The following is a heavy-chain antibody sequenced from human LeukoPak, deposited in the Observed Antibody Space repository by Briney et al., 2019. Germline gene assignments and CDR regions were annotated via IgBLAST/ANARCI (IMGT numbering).Heavy chain of an antibody. J-gene: IGHJ4*02. CDR1: GFTFSSYG. CDR2: ISYDGSNK. V-gene: IGHV3-30*18. Sequence: PGRSLRLSCAASGFTFSSYGMHWVRQAPGKGLEWVAVISYDGSNKYYADSVKGRFTISRDNSKNTLYLQMNSLRAEDTAVYYCAKDTDYYDSSGYYYFDYWGQGTLVTVCS. D-gene: IGHD3-22*01. CDR3: AKDTDYYDSSGYYYFDY.